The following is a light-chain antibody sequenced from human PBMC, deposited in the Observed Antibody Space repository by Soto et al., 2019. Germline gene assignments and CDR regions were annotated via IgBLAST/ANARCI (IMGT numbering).Light chain of an antibody. V-gene: IGKV1-5*03. Sequence: DIQMTQSPSTLSASVGDRVTITCRASQSISSWWAWYQQKPGKAPKLLIYKASSLESGVPSRFSGSGSGTEFTLTISSLQPDDFATYHCQQYDSYSPYTFGQGTKLEIK. CDR3: QQYDSYSPYT. J-gene: IGKJ2*01. CDR2: KAS. CDR1: QSISSW.